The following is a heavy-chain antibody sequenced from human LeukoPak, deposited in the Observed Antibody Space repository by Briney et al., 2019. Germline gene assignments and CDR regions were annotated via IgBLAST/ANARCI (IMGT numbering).Heavy chain of an antibody. D-gene: IGHD5-12*01. V-gene: IGHV3-30*01. Sequence: PGGSLRLSCSASGFTFSTYAMHWVRQAPGKGLEWVAFISYDGSNKYHPDSVKGRFTMSRDNSKGTVYLQMISLRAEYTAVYYCARDGEGGYDFYYYMGVWGKGTRVSVSS. J-gene: IGHJ6*03. CDR2: ISYDGSNK. CDR3: ARDGEGGYDFYYYMGV. CDR1: GFTFSTYA.